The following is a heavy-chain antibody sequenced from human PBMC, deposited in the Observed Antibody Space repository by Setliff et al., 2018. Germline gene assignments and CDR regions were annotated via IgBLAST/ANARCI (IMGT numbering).Heavy chain of an antibody. Sequence: ASVKVSCKSHSHIFNSYGISWVRQAPGQGLEWMGWISSYNDVTNYAQSFQGRVTMTTDTSKSAAYMDLRGLRSDDTAVYYCAISTLSICSGGSCPNAFDVWGQGTMVTVSS. D-gene: IGHD2-15*01. V-gene: IGHV1-18*01. J-gene: IGHJ3*01. CDR2: ISSYNDVT. CDR3: AISTLSICSGGSCPNAFDV. CDR1: SHIFNSYG.